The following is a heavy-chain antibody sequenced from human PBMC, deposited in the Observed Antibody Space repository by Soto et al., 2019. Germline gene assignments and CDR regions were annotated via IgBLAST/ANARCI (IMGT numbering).Heavy chain of an antibody. CDR3: ARIRRITMVRGDAPYYYMDV. V-gene: IGHV4-34*01. CDR1: GGSFSGYY. D-gene: IGHD3-10*01. J-gene: IGHJ6*03. Sequence: SETLSLTCAVYGGSFSGYYWSWIRQPPGKGLEWIGEINHSGSTNYNPSLKSRVTISVDTSKNQFSLKLSSVTAADTAVYYCARIRRITMVRGDAPYYYMDVWGKGTTVTVSS. CDR2: INHSGST.